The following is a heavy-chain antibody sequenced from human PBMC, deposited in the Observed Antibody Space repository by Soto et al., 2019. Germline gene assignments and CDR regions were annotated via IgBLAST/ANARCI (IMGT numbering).Heavy chain of an antibody. CDR1: GGSISSYY. CDR3: ARYIAAAGTRWFDP. D-gene: IGHD6-13*01. CDR2: IYYSGST. V-gene: IGHV4-59*01. Sequence: PSETLSLTCTVSGGSISSYYWSWIRQPPGKGLEWIGYIYYSGSTNYNPSLKSRVTISVDTSKNQFSLKLSSVTAADTAVYYCARYIAAAGTRWFDPWGQGTLVTVS. J-gene: IGHJ5*02.